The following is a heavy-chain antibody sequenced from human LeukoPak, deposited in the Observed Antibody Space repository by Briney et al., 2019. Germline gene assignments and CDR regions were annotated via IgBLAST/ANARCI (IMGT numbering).Heavy chain of an antibody. Sequence: ASVKVSCKASGYTFTSYYMHWVRQAPGQGLEWMGIINPSGGSTSYAQKFQGRVTMTRDMSTSTVYMELSSLRSEDTAVYYCARVAMVRGVIRAFDYWGQGTLVTVSS. CDR2: INPSGGST. V-gene: IGHV1-46*01. J-gene: IGHJ4*02. CDR1: GYTFTSYY. D-gene: IGHD3-10*01. CDR3: ARVAMVRGVIRAFDY.